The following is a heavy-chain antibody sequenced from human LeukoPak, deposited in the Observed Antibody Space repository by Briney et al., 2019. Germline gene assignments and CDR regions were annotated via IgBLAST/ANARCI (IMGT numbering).Heavy chain of an antibody. CDR3: ARDGDLTPAVPFDY. D-gene: IGHD6-25*01. CDR1: EFSFSSYW. J-gene: IGHJ4*02. CDR2: ISSSGSTI. V-gene: IGHV3-48*04. Sequence: GGSLRLSCAASEFSFSSYWMSWVRQAPGKGLEWVSYISSSGSTIYYADSVKGRFTISRDNAKNSLYLQMNSLRAEDTAVYYCARDGDLTPAVPFDYWGQGTLVTVSS.